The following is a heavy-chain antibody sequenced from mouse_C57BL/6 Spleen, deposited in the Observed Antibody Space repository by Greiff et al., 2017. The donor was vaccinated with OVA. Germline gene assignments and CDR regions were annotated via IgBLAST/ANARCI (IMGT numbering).Heavy chain of an antibody. CDR3: ARGDYYYGSSWAY. J-gene: IGHJ3*01. CDR2: IHPNSGST. V-gene: IGHV1-64*01. D-gene: IGHD1-1*01. CDR1: GYTFTSYW. Sequence: QVQLQQPGAELIKPGASVKLSCKASGYTFTSYWMHWVKQRPGQGLEWIGMIHPNSGSTNYNEKFKSKATLTVDKSSSTAYMQLSSLPSEDSAVYYCARGDYYYGSSWAYWGQGTLVTVSA.